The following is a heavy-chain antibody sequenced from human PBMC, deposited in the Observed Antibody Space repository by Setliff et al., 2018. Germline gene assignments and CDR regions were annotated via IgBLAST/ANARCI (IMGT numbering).Heavy chain of an antibody. CDR1: GFTFSDHS. J-gene: IGHJ2*01. CDR3: ARDPDTSSKVDV. CDR2: IFRSSGST. V-gene: IGHV3-11*01. D-gene: IGHD5-18*01. Sequence: PGESLKISCAASGFTFSDHSMTWIRQAPGKGLEWVAHIFRSSGSTYYADSVKGRFTISRDNAENSLYLQMNSLNADDTAVYYCARDPDTSSKVDVWGRGTLVTAPQ.